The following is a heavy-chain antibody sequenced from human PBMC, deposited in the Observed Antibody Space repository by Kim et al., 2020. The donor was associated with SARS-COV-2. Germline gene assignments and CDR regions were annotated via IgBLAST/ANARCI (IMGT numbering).Heavy chain of an antibody. Sequence: SETLSPTCTVSGGSISSSSYYWGWIRQPPGKGLEWIGSIYYSGSTYYNPSLKSRVTISVDTSKNQFSLKLSSVTAADTAVYYCARGGDYDYVWGSYRYNFDYWGQGTLVTVSS. CDR2: IYYSGST. D-gene: IGHD3-16*02. CDR1: GGSISSSSYY. V-gene: IGHV4-39*07. J-gene: IGHJ4*02. CDR3: ARGGDYDYVWGSYRYNFDY.